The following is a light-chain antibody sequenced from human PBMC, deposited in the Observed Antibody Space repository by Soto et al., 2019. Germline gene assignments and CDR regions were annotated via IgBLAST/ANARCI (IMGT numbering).Light chain of an antibody. CDR1: SSDVGGYNY. V-gene: IGLV2-14*01. CDR2: EVS. Sequence: QSVLAQPASVSGSPGQSIPISCTGTSSDVGGYNYVSCYQQHPGKAPKLMIYEVSNRPSGVSNRFSGPKSGNTASPTISGLQAEGYADYYCSSYTSSSTLVFGTGTKVTVL. CDR3: SSYTSSSTLV. J-gene: IGLJ1*01.